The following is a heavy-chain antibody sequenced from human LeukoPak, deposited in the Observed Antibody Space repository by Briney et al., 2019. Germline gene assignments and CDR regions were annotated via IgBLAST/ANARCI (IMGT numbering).Heavy chain of an antibody. D-gene: IGHD6-13*01. J-gene: IGHJ3*02. V-gene: IGHV1-2*02. CDR2: INPNSGGT. Sequence: ASVKVSCKASGYTFTGYYMHWVRQAPGQGLEWMGWINPNSGGTNYAQKFQGRVTMTRATSISTAYMELSRLRSDDTAVYYCAREKYSSRLDAFDIWGQGTMVTVSS. CDR1: GYTFTGYY. CDR3: AREKYSSRLDAFDI.